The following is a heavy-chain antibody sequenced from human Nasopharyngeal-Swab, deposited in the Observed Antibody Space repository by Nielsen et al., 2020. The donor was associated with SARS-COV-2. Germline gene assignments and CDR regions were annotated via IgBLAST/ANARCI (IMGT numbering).Heavy chain of an antibody. CDR2: INTNTGNP. J-gene: IGHJ4*02. CDR1: GYTFTSYA. Sequence: ASVKVSCKASGYTFTSYAMNWVRQAPGQGLEWMGWINTNTGNPTYAQGFTGRFVFSLDTSVSTAYLQISSLKAEDTAVYYCARGIYDSSGHYSIGDYFDYWGQGTLVTVSS. CDR3: ARGIYDSSGHYSIGDYFDY. V-gene: IGHV7-4-1*02. D-gene: IGHD3-22*01.